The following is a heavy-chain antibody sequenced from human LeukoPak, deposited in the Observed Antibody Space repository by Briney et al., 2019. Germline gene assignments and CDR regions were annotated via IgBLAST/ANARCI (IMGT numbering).Heavy chain of an antibody. J-gene: IGHJ5*02. CDR2: IYYSGST. V-gene: IGHV4-59*08. Sequence: SETLSLTCTVSGGSISSYYWSWIRQPPGKGLEWIGYIYYSGSTNYNPSLKSRVTISVDTSKNQLSLKLSSVTAADTAVYYCARHGPRDFWSGSLLNNWFDPWGQGTLVTVSS. CDR1: GGSISSYY. CDR3: ARHGPRDFWSGSLLNNWFDP. D-gene: IGHD3-3*01.